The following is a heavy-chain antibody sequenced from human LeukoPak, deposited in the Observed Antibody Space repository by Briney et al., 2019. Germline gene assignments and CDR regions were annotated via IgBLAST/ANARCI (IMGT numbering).Heavy chain of an antibody. CDR1: GFSISSGYY. CDR3: ARVAAGIGFFQH. J-gene: IGHJ1*01. D-gene: IGHD6-13*01. Sequence: SETLSPTCSVSGFSISSGYYWGWIRQPPGKGLEWIGNIYHSGSTYYNPSLKSRVIISVDTSKNQFSLKLSSVTAADTAVYYCARVAAGIGFFQHWGQDTLVTVSS. V-gene: IGHV4-38-2*02. CDR2: IYHSGST.